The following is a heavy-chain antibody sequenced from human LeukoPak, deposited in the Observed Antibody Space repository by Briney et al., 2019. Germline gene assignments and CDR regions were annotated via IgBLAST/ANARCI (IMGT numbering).Heavy chain of an antibody. CDR3: ARLTLTGSLN. D-gene: IGHD7-27*01. Sequence: SETLSLTCTVSGGSISSGGYYWSWIRQPPGKGLEWIGEINHSGSTNYNPSLKSRVTISVDTSKNQFSLKLSSVTAADTAVYHCARLTLTGSLNWGQGTLVTVSS. V-gene: IGHV4-39*07. CDR2: INHSGST. CDR1: GGSISSGGYY. J-gene: IGHJ4*02.